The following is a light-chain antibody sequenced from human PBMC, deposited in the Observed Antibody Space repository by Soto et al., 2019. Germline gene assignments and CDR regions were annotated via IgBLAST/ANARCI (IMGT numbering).Light chain of an antibody. CDR1: SSDVASHNL. V-gene: IGLV2-23*01. Sequence: QSALTQPASVSGSPGQSITISCTGTSSDVASHNLVSWYQQHPGKAPKLIIYEDNKRPSGVSNRFSGSKSGNTASLTISGLQAEDEADYSCCSYAGRVVFGGGTKLTVL. CDR3: CSYAGRVV. J-gene: IGLJ2*01. CDR2: EDN.